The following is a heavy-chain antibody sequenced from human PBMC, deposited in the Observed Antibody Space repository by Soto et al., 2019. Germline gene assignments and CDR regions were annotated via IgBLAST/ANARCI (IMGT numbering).Heavy chain of an antibody. CDR1: GGSISSGGYY. CDR3: ARDDDSSGYLGY. Sequence: TLSLTCTVSGGSISSGGYYWSWIRQHPGKGLEWIGYIYYSGSTYYNPSLKSRVTISVDTSKNQFSLKLSSVTAADTAVYYCARDDDSSGYLGYWGQGTLVTVS. J-gene: IGHJ4*02. D-gene: IGHD3-22*01. V-gene: IGHV4-31*03. CDR2: IYYSGST.